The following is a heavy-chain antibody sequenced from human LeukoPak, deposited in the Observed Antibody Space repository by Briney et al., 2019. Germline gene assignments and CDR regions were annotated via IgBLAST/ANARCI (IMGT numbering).Heavy chain of an antibody. V-gene: IGHV3-49*04. CDR1: GFTFGDYA. D-gene: IGHD3-10*01. J-gene: IGHJ4*02. CDR3: TYGSGMGDCDY. Sequence: GGSLRLSCTASGFTFGDYAMSWVRQAPGKGLEWVGFIRSKAYGGTTEYAASVKGRFTISRDDSKSIAYLQMNSLKTEDTAVYYCTYGSGMGDCDYWGQGTLVTVSS. CDR2: IRSKAYGGTT.